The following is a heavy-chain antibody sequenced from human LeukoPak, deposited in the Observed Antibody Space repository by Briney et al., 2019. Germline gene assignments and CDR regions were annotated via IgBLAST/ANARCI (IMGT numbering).Heavy chain of an antibody. CDR1: GFTVSSNY. Sequence: GGSLRLSCAASGFTVSSNYMSWVRQAPGKGLEWVSVIYSGGSTYYADSVKGRFTISRDNSKNTLYLQMNSLRAEDTAVYYCARAATGSSWYGGGNRYYYMDVWGKGTTVTVSS. CDR3: ARAATGSSWYGGGNRYYYMDV. CDR2: IYSGGST. J-gene: IGHJ6*03. V-gene: IGHV3-53*01. D-gene: IGHD6-13*01.